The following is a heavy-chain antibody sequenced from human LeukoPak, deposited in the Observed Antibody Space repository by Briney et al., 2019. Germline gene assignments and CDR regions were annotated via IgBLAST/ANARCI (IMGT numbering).Heavy chain of an antibody. J-gene: IGHJ4*02. CDR3: AKVSDYVWGSYRYTYFDY. CDR1: GFTFSSYA. D-gene: IGHD3-16*02. Sequence: GGSLRLSCAASGFTFSSYAMHWVRQAPGKGLEWVAVISYDGSNKYYADSVKGRFTISRDNSKNTLYLQMNSLRAEDTAVYYCAKVSDYVWGSYRYTYFDYWGQGTLVTVSS. CDR2: ISYDGSNK. V-gene: IGHV3-30-3*01.